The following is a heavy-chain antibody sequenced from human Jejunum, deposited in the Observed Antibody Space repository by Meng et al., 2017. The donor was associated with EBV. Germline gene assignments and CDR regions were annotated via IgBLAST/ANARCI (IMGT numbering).Heavy chain of an antibody. J-gene: IGHJ4*02. Sequence: VQLVQSGAEVKKPGASVKVSCKASGYDFINSGISWVRQAPGQGLEWMGWISVYRGNTNYAQRFQDRVTLTTNTSTSTVNMELRSLTSDDTVVYYCARDRSNSDYWGQGTLVTVSS. CDR3: ARDRSNSDY. D-gene: IGHD5-24*01. CDR2: ISVYRGNT. V-gene: IGHV1-18*01. CDR1: GYDFINSG.